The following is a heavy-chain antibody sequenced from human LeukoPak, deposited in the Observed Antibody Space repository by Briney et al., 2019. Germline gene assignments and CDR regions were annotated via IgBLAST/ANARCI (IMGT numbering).Heavy chain of an antibody. V-gene: IGHV3-23*01. D-gene: IGHD3-3*01. Sequence: GGSLRLSCAASGFTFSSYAVSWVRQAPGKGLEWVSAISGSGGSTYYADSVKGRFTISRDNSKNTLYLQMNSLRAEDTAVYYCAKSTYDFWSGYYLYYFDYWGQGTLVTVSS. CDR3: AKSTYDFWSGYYLYYFDY. J-gene: IGHJ4*02. CDR1: GFTFSSYA. CDR2: ISGSGGST.